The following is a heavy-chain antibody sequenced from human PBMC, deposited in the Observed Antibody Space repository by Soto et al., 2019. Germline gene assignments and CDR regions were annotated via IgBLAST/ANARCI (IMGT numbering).Heavy chain of an antibody. V-gene: IGHV5-51*01. CDR1: GYRFITYW. Sequence: PGESLKISCKGSGYRFITYWIGWVRQMPGKGLEWMGIIYPGDSDTRYSPSFQGQVTISADKSISTAYLQWSSLKASDTAMYYCARDSSVAVPGSNFDYWGQGTLVTVSS. CDR3: ARDSSVAVPGSNFDY. J-gene: IGHJ4*02. CDR2: IYPGDSDT. D-gene: IGHD2-15*01.